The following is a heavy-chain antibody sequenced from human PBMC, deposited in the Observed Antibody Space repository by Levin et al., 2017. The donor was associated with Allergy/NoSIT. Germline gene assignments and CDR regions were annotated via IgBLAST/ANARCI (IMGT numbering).Heavy chain of an antibody. CDR2: ISGSGGST. V-gene: IGHV3-23*01. CDR3: AKDIEFAVAGTSGDY. D-gene: IGHD6-19*01. J-gene: IGHJ4*02. CDR1: GFTFSSYA. Sequence: HPGGSLRLSCAASGFTFSSYAMSWVRQAPGKGLEWVSAISGSGGSTYYADSVKGRFTISRDNSKNTLYLQMNSLRAEDTAVYYCAKDIEFAVAGTSGDYWGQGTLVTVSS.